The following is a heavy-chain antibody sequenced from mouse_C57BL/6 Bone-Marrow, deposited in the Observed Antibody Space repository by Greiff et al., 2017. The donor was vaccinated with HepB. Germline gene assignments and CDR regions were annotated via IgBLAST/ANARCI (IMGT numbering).Heavy chain of an antibody. CDR3: ARSLYYGNYVGTY. D-gene: IGHD2-1*01. J-gene: IGHJ3*01. V-gene: IGHV1-81*01. Sequence: QVQLKESGAELARPGASVKLSCKASGYTFTSYGISWVKQRTGQGLEWIGEIYPRSGNTYYNEKFKGKATLTADKSSSTAYMELRSLTSEDSAVYFCARSLYYGNYVGTYWGQGTLVTVSA. CDR1: GYTFTSYG. CDR2: IYPRSGNT.